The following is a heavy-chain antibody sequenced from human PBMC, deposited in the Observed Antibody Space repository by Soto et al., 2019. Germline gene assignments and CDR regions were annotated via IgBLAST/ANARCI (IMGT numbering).Heavy chain of an antibody. CDR1: GFTFSSYG. Sequence: QVQLVESGGGVVQPGRSLRLSCAASGFTFSSYGMHWVRQAPGKGLEWVAVIWYDGSNKYYADSVKGRFTISRDNSKKXLNXQLNSLRAEDTAFYYCARDGYCSGGSCYSVPVFDYWGQGTLVTVSS. D-gene: IGHD2-15*01. CDR3: ARDGYCSGGSCYSVPVFDY. CDR2: IWYDGSNK. V-gene: IGHV3-33*01. J-gene: IGHJ4*02.